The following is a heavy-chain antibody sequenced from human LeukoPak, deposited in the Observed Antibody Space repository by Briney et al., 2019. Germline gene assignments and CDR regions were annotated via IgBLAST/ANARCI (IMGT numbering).Heavy chain of an antibody. CDR2: VSESGVRT. CDR3: VMRGGDY. V-gene: IGHV3-23*01. Sequence: GGSLRLSCAASGFTFDNNAMTWVRQAPGKGLQWVSRVSESGVRTDYEVSVKGRFTVSRDNSKNMVYLQTNNLRVEDTAVYYCVMRGGDYWGQGTLVTVSS. J-gene: IGHJ4*02. CDR1: GFTFDNNA. D-gene: IGHD3-10*01.